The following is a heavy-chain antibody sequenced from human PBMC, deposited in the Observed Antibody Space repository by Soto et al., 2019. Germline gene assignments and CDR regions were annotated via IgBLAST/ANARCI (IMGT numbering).Heavy chain of an antibody. CDR3: ARYLWGDGYNLVAFDY. CDR2: IYYSGST. J-gene: IGHJ4*02. D-gene: IGHD5-12*01. Sequence: PSETLSLTCTVSGGSISSYYWSWIRQPPGKGLEWIGYIYYSGSTNYNPSLKSRVTISVDTSKNQFSLKLSSVTAADTAVYYCARYLWGDGYNLVAFDYWGQGTLVTVSS. CDR1: GGSISSYY. V-gene: IGHV4-59*08.